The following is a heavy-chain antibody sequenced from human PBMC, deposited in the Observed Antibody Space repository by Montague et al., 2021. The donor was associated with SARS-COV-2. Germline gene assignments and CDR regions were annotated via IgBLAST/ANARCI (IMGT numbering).Heavy chain of an antibody. D-gene: IGHD3-10*01. CDR3: AKGFTDYFASGGYPNYFDP. Sequence: SLRLSCAASGFTFSSYAMNWVRQAPGKGLEWVSTISSTGGSTYYADSVKGRFIISRDNSRNTVYMQMNNLRAEDTAVYYCAKGFTDYFASGGYPNYFDPWGQGTLVSVSS. CDR2: ISSTGGST. V-gene: IGHV3-23*01. J-gene: IGHJ5*02. CDR1: GFTFSSYA.